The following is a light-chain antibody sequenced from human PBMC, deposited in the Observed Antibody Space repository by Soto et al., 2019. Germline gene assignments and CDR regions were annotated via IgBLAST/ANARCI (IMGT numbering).Light chain of an antibody. J-gene: IGKJ5*01. CDR2: GAS. Sequence: VLTQSPGTLSLSPGERATLSCRASQSVSSSYLAWYQQKPGQAPRLLIYGASSRATGIPDRFSGSGSGTDFTLTISRLEPEDFAVYYCQQYDTSPITFGQGTRLEIK. CDR1: QSVSSSY. CDR3: QQYDTSPIT. V-gene: IGKV3-20*01.